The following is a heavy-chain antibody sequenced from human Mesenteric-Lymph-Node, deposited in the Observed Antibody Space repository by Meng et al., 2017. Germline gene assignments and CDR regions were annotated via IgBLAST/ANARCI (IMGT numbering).Heavy chain of an antibody. V-gene: IGHV4-4*02. CDR2: IYHSGST. CDR1: GGSISSSNW. D-gene: IGHD6-19*01. CDR3: ASFPPPGKQWLVTDY. Sequence: QGQLQESGPGRVKPSGTRSLTCAVSGGSISSSNWWSWVRQPPGKGLEWIGEIYHSGSTNYNPSLKSRVTISVDKSKNQFSLKLSSVTAADTAVYYCASFPPPGKQWLVTDYWGQGTLVTVSS. J-gene: IGHJ4*02.